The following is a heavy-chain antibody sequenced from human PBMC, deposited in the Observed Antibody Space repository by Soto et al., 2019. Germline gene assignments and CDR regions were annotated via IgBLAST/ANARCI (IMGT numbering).Heavy chain of an antibody. CDR3: TTDYGSGSPQNYYYYYGMDV. Sequence: EVQLVESGGGLVKPGGSLRLSCAASGFTFSNAWMNWVRQAPGKGLEWVGRIKSKTDGGTTDYAAPVKGRFTISRDDSKNTLYLQMNSLKTEDTAVYYCTTDYGSGSPQNYYYYYGMDVWGQGTTVTVSS. D-gene: IGHD3-10*01. CDR1: GFTFSNAW. CDR2: IKSKTDGGTT. V-gene: IGHV3-15*07. J-gene: IGHJ6*02.